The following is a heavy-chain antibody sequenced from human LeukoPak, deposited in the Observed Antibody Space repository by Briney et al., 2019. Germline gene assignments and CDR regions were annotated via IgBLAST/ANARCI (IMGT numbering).Heavy chain of an antibody. V-gene: IGHV3-23*01. D-gene: IGHD1-14*01. Sequence: GGSLRLSCAASGFIFSGCAMSWVRQAPGKGLEWVSAISASGGSTYYADSVKGRFTVSRDNSKNTLYLQMNSLRAEDTAVYYCAKDPAWPERDYWGQGTLVTVSS. CDR1: GFIFSGCA. CDR2: ISASGGST. CDR3: AKDPAWPERDY. J-gene: IGHJ4*02.